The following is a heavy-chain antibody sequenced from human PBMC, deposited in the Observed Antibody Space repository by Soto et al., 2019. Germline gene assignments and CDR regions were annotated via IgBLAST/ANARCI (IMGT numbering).Heavy chain of an antibody. Sequence: SETLSLNFNFSGCSISTGDYYRSWIPQPPRKGLECNGYIYYRGSTYYNQSLKKRDTITVDTSKNQFCLSLSSVTAADTARSYCARESRCYFDYWGHVPLVAVAS. CDR2: IYYRGST. V-gene: IGHV4-30-4*01. J-gene: IGHJ4*01. CDR1: GCSISTGDYY. CDR3: ARESRCYFDY.